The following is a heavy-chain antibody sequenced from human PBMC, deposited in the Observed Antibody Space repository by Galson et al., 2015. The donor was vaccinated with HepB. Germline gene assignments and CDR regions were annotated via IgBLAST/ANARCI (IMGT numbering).Heavy chain of an antibody. Sequence: SLRLSCAASGFTFSGYAMSWVRQAPGKGLEWVSILMNDAMTTYYTDSVRGRFMISRDNSKNTLYLEMNSLRAEDTAVYYCVKQRGSSYYSYDMDAWGKGTTVIVSS. J-gene: IGHJ6*03. CDR2: LMNDAMTT. V-gene: IGHV3-23*03. CDR3: VKQRGSSYYSYDMDA. CDR1: GFTFSGYA. D-gene: IGHD3-10*01.